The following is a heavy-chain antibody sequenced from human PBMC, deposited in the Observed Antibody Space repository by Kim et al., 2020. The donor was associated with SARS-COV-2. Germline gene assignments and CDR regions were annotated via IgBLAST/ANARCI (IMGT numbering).Heavy chain of an antibody. CDR3: ASGPAEGIVVAPAAIRFDYYYYYYMDV. CDR1: GGSISSSSYY. CDR2: IYYSGST. Sequence: SETPSLTCTVSGGSISSSSYYWGWIRQPPGKGLEWIGSIYYSGSTYYNPSLKSRVTISVDTSKNQFSLKLSSVTAADTAVYYCASGPAEGIVVAPAAIRFDYYYYYYMDVWGKGPTVTVSS. D-gene: IGHD2-2*02. J-gene: IGHJ6*03. V-gene: IGHV4-39*01.